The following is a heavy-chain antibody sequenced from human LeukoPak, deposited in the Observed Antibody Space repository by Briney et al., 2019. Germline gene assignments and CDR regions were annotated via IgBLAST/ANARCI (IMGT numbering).Heavy chain of an antibody. CDR3: AMSHSLGGSQQLPALDY. D-gene: IGHD6-13*01. CDR2: INPNSGGT. Sequence: ASVKVSCKASGYTFTGYYLHWVRQAPGQGLEWMGWINPNSGGTYYPQKFQGRVTMTRDTSISTAYMEVSRLRSDDTAVYYCAMSHSLGGSQQLPALDYWGQGTLVTVSS. V-gene: IGHV1-2*02. CDR1: GYTFTGYY. J-gene: IGHJ4*02.